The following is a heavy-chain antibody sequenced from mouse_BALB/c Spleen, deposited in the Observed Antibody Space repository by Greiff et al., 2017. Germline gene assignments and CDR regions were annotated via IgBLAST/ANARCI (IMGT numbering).Heavy chain of an antibody. CDR1: GFTFSSYY. Sequence: EVKVVESGGGLVKLGGSLKLSCAASGFTFSSYYMSWVRQTPEKRLELVAAINSNGGSTYYPDTVKGRFTISRDNAKNTLYLQMSSLKSEDTALYYCARHYGNFDYWGQGTTLTVSS. J-gene: IGHJ2*01. CDR2: INSNGGST. CDR3: ARHYGNFDY. V-gene: IGHV5-6-2*01. D-gene: IGHD2-1*01.